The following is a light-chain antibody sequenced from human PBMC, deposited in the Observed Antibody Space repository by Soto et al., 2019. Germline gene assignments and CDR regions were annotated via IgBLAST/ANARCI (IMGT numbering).Light chain of an antibody. J-gene: IGLJ2*01. V-gene: IGLV3-21*02. CDR3: QVWDSSSERGVV. CDR2: DDS. CDR1: NIGSKS. Sequence: SYELTQPPSVSVAPGQTARITCGGTNIGSKSVHWYQQKPGQAPVLVVYDDSDRPSGIPERFSGSNSGNTATLTISRVEAGDEADYYCQVWDSSSERGVVFGGGTKLTVL.